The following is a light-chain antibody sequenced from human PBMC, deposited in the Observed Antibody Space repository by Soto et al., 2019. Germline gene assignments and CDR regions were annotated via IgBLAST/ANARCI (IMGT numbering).Light chain of an antibody. CDR1: QSVSNF. V-gene: IGKV3-20*01. CDR2: GAS. J-gene: IGKJ5*01. CDR3: QQHGGSPIT. Sequence: EIVLTQSPATLSLSPGDRATLSCRASQSVSNFLAWYQQKPGQTPRLLVYGASSRATGIPDRFSGSGSGTDFTLTISRLEPEDFAVYYCQQHGGSPITFGQGTRLEI.